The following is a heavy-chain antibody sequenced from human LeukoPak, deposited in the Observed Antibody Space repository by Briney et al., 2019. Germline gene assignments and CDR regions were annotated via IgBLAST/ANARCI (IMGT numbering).Heavy chain of an antibody. V-gene: IGHV4-61*02. CDR2: VYTSGST. D-gene: IGHD4-17*01. CDR1: GYSISSGYY. Sequence: KPSETLSLTCAVSGYSISSGYYWSWIRQPAGKGLEWIGRVYTSGSTNYNPSLKSRVTISVDKSKNQFSLKLSSVTAADTAVYYCARDQTVTTRVYYYYYMDVWGKGTTVTVSS. J-gene: IGHJ6*03. CDR3: ARDQTVTTRVYYYYYMDV.